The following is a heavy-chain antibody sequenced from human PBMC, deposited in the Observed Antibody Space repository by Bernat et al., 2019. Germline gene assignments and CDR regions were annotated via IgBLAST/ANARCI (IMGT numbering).Heavy chain of an antibody. Sequence: EVQLVESGGGLVQPGGSLRLSCAASGFTLSDHYMDWVRQAPGKGLEWIGRSRNRPKGYTTQYGASVKGRFSISRDDSRNSLYLQMESLKTEDTAVYYCVSAGVVYDDFHYLDVWGEGTTVSVSS. V-gene: IGHV3-72*01. J-gene: IGHJ6*03. CDR1: GFTLSDHY. CDR3: VSAGVVYDDFHYLDV. D-gene: IGHD5/OR15-5a*01. CDR2: SRNRPKGYTT.